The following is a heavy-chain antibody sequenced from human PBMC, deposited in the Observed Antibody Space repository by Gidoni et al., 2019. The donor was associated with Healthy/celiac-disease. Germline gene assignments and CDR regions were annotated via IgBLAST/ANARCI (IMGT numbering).Heavy chain of an antibody. CDR3: ARETGILTGLNWFDP. D-gene: IGHD3-9*01. CDR1: GYTFTGYY. CDR2: INPNSGGT. J-gene: IGHJ5*02. Sequence: QVQLVQSGAEVKKPGASVKVSCKASGYTFTGYYMHWVRQAPGQGLEWMGWINPNSGGTNYAQKFQGRVTMTRDTSISTAYMELSRLRSDDTAVYYCARETGILTGLNWFDPWGQGTLVTVSS. V-gene: IGHV1-2*02.